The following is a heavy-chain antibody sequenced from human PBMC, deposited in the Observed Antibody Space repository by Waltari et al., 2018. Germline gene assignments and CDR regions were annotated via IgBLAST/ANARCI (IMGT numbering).Heavy chain of an antibody. D-gene: IGHD2-2*01. J-gene: IGHJ4*02. CDR2: ISWNSGSI. CDR3: AAAANLRYYFDY. Sequence: EVQLVESGGGLVQPGRSLRLSCAASGFTFDDYAMHWVRQAPGKGLEWVSGISWNSGSIGYADSEKGRFTISRDNAKNSLYLQMNSLRAEDMALYYCAAAANLRYYFDYWGQGTLVTVSS. V-gene: IGHV3-9*03. CDR1: GFTFDDYA.